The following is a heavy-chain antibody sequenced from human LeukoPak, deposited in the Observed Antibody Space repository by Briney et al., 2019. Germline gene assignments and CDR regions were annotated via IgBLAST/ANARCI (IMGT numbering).Heavy chain of an antibody. CDR1: GFTFSGSA. Sequence: GGSLTLSCAASGFTFSGSAMHWVRQASGKGLEWVGRIRSKANSYATAYAASVKGRFTISRDDSKNTAYLQMNSLKTEDTAVYYCTTLLIAAAGTIQHWGQGTLVTVSS. V-gene: IGHV3-73*01. CDR3: TTLLIAAAGTIQH. J-gene: IGHJ1*01. D-gene: IGHD6-13*01. CDR2: IRSKANSYAT.